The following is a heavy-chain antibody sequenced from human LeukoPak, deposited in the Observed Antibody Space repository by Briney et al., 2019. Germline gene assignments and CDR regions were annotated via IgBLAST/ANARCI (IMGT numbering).Heavy chain of an antibody. V-gene: IGHV1-69*01. CDR2: ITPIFGTA. CDR1: GGTFSRFT. D-gene: IGHD1-1*01. CDR3: ATWGPNWNSLQY. Sequence: ASVKVSCKASGGTFSRFTISWVRQAPGQGFEWMGGITPIFGTANFAQKFQGRVSITADGSTSTAFMELSSLRSEDTAVYYCATWGPNWNSLQYWGQGTLVTVSS. J-gene: IGHJ4*02.